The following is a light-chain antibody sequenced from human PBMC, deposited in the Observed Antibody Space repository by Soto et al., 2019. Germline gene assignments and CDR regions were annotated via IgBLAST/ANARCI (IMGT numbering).Light chain of an antibody. CDR1: QTVRNNY. V-gene: IGKV3-20*01. Sequence: EFVLTQSPGTLSLPPGQRATLSCRASQTVRNNYLAWYQQTPGQAPRLLIYGASSRASGIPDRCSGSGSGTDFTLTISRLEPEDFAVYYCQQYGSSSGTFGPGTKVDI. CDR3: QQYGSSSGT. J-gene: IGKJ3*01. CDR2: GAS.